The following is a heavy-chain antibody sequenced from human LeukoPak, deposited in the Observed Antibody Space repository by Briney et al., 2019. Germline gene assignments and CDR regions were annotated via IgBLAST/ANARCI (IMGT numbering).Heavy chain of an antibody. CDR3: ATYYLDTSARD. J-gene: IGHJ4*02. CDR1: GYTFTGFH. V-gene: IGHV1-2*02. D-gene: IGHD3-22*01. Sequence: GASVEVSCKTSGYTFTGFHVFWVRQAPGQGLEWMGWINPNNGDTNYAPKFQGRVTMTRDTSITTGYMELSSLKSDDTAIYYCATYYLDTSARDWGQGTLVTVSS. CDR2: INPNNGDT.